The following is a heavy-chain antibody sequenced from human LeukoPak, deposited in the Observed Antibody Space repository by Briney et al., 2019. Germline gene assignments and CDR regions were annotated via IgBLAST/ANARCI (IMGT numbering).Heavy chain of an antibody. CDR2: IYYSGST. Sequence: SETLSLTCTVSGGSISSGGYYWSWIRQHPGKGLEWIGYIYYSGSTYYNPSLKSRVTISVDTSKNQFSLKLSSVTAADMAVYYCARDSRVAAAVTYWYFDLWGRGTLVTVSS. CDR3: ARDSRVAAAVTYWYFDL. V-gene: IGHV4-31*03. D-gene: IGHD6-13*01. J-gene: IGHJ2*01. CDR1: GGSISSGGYY.